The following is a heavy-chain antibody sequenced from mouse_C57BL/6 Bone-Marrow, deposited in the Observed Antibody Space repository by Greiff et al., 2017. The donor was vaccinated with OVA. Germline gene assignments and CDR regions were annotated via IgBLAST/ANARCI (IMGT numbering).Heavy chain of an antibody. Sequence: VQPQQSGTVLARPGASVKMSCKTSGYTFTSYWMHRVKQRPGQGLEWVGAIYPGNSDTSYKQKFKGKAKLTAVTSPSTAYMEVSGLSNEDSAIYYCTRGWFAYWGQGTLVTVSA. CDR1: GYTFTSYW. CDR3: TRGWFAY. J-gene: IGHJ3*01. V-gene: IGHV1-5*01. CDR2: IYPGNSDT.